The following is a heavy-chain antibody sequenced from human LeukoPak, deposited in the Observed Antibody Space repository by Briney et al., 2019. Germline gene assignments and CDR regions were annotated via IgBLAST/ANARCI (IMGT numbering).Heavy chain of an antibody. CDR1: GGSISSSSFY. J-gene: IGHJ4*02. CDR2: IYYSGST. V-gene: IGHV4-39*07. D-gene: IGHD1-26*01. Sequence: SETLSLTCTVSGGSISSSSFYWGWLRQPPGKGLEWIGSIYYSGSTYYNPSLKSRVTISVDTSKNQFSLRLSSVTAADTAVYYCARVGIRGSYCFDYWGQGTLVTVSS. CDR3: ARVGIRGSYCFDY.